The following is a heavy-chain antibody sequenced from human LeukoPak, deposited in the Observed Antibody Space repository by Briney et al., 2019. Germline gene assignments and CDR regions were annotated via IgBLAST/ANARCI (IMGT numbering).Heavy chain of an antibody. J-gene: IGHJ4*02. V-gene: IGHV4-34*01. CDR1: GGSFSGYY. CDR3: ARDGRFPPEVLPRYFDS. CDR2: IYYSGST. Sequence: SETLSLTCAVYGGSFSGYYWSWIRQPPGKGLEWIGNIYYSGSTYYNPSLKSRVTISIDTSKNQFSLKLSSVTAADTAVYYCARDGRFPPEVLPRYFDSWGQGTLVTVSS. D-gene: IGHD1-14*01.